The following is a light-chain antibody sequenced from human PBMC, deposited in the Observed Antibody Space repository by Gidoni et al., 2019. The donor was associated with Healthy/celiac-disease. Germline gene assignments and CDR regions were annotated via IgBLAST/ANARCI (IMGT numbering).Light chain of an antibody. CDR3: MQALQTRT. J-gene: IGKJ4*01. Sequence: DIVMTQSPLSLPVTPGEPASIPCRSSQSLLHSNGYNSLDWYLQKPGQSPQLLIYLGSNRASGVPDRFSGSGSGTDFTLKISRVEAEDVGVYYCMQALQTRTFGGGTKVEIK. CDR2: LGS. CDR1: QSLLHSNGYNS. V-gene: IGKV2-28*01.